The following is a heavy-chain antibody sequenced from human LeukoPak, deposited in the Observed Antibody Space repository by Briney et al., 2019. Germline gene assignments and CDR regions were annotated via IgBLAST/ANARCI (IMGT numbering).Heavy chain of an antibody. V-gene: IGHV3-48*03. D-gene: IGHD6-19*01. CDR2: ISSSGSTI. CDR3: ARGWYNSGYYCDY. CDR1: GFSFNSFE. J-gene: IGHJ4*02. Sequence: PGGSLRLSCAASGFSFNSFEMSWVRQAPGKGLEWVSYISSSGSTIYYADSVKGRFTISRDNAKNSLYLQMNSLRAEDTAVYYCARGWYNSGYYCDYWGQGTLVTVSS.